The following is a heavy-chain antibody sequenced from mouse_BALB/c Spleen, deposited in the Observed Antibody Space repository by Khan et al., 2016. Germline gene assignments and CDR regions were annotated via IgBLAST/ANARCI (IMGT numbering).Heavy chain of an antibody. D-gene: IGHD1-1*01. V-gene: IGHV14-3*02. CDR3: ASTSKGYYGALDY. J-gene: IGHJ4*01. Sequence: EVQLQESGAELVKPGASVKLSCTASGFNIKDTYMHWVKQRPEQGLEWIGRIDPANDNTKYDPKFQGKATITADTASNTAYLQLSSLTSEDTAVYYCASTSKGYYGALDYWGQGTSVPVSS. CDR2: IDPANDNT. CDR1: GFNIKDTY.